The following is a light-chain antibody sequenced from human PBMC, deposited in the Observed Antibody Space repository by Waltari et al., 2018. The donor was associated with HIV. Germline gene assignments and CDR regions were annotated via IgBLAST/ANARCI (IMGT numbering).Light chain of an antibody. J-gene: IGLJ1*01. V-gene: IGLV3-25*03. Sequence: SYELKQPPSVSVSPGQTATITCSGDALATQYAFWYQQKAGHAPVVVIYKDSERPSGIPERISGSSSGTTVTLTISEVQAEDEADYYCQSADSSGTYVFGSGTKV. CDR2: KDS. CDR1: ALATQY. CDR3: QSADSSGTYV.